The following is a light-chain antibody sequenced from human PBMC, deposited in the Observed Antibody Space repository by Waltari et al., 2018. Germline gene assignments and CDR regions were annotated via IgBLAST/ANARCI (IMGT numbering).Light chain of an antibody. Sequence: EIVLTQSPATLSLSPGERATLSCRASQSVTSSDLACYQQTPGQAPRLLIYGASSRATSIPDRFSGSGSRTDFTLTISRLEPEDFAVYYCQQYGSSPYTFGQGTKLEIK. CDR1: QSVTSSD. CDR3: QQYGSSPYT. J-gene: IGKJ2*01. V-gene: IGKV3-20*01. CDR2: GAS.